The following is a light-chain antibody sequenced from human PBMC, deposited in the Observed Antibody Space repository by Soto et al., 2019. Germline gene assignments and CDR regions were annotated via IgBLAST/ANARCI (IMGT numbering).Light chain of an antibody. Sequence: DIQMTQSPSSVSASVGDRVTSTCRASQGISSWLAWYQKKPGKAPNLLIYAASSLQSGVPSRFSGSESGTDFTLTISSLQPEDCAIYFCQQANSFPITFGQGTRLEI. CDR3: QQANSFPIT. J-gene: IGKJ5*01. CDR1: QGISSW. CDR2: AAS. V-gene: IGKV1-12*01.